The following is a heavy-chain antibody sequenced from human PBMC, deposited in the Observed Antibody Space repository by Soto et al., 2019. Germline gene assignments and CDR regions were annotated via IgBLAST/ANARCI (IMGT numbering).Heavy chain of an antibody. Sequence: VASVKVSCKASGYTFTSYAMHWVRQAPGQRLEWMGWINAGNGNTKYSQKFQGRVTITRDTSASTAYMELSSLRSEDTAVYYCATTVAAAGEFDPWGQGTLVTVSS. J-gene: IGHJ5*02. V-gene: IGHV1-3*01. CDR1: GYTFTSYA. CDR2: INAGNGNT. CDR3: ATTVAAAGEFDP. D-gene: IGHD6-13*01.